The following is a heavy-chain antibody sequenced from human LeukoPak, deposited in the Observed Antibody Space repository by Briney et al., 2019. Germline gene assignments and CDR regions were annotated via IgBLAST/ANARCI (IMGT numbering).Heavy chain of an antibody. CDR1: GFTFSSYA. D-gene: IGHD3-16*02. CDR2: ISYDGSNK. J-gene: IGHJ4*02. Sequence: GGSLRLSCAASGFTFSSYAMHWVRQAPSKGLEWGAVISYDGSNKYYADSVKGRFTISRDNSKNTLYLQMNSLRAEDTAVYYCARVRLRLGELSLGLDYWGQGTLVTVSS. CDR3: ARVRLRLGELSLGLDY. V-gene: IGHV3-30*04.